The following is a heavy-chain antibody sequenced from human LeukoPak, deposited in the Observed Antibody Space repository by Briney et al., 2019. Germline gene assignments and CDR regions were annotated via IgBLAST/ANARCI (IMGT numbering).Heavy chain of an antibody. J-gene: IGHJ4*02. D-gene: IGHD4-17*01. V-gene: IGHV4-4*07. CDR1: GGSISSYY. CDR3: ARDVDDYGDYGGYFDY. CDR2: IYTSGST. Sequence: PSETLSPTCTVSGGSISSYYWSWIRQPAGKGLEWIGRIYTSGSTNYNPSLKSRVTMSVDTSKNQFSLKLSSVTAADTAVYYCARDVDDYGDYGGYFDYWGQGTLVTVSS.